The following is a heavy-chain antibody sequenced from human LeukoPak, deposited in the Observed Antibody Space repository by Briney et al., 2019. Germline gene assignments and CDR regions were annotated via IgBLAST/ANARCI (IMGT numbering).Heavy chain of an antibody. J-gene: IGHJ4*02. V-gene: IGHV3-23*01. CDR2: ISGSGGST. CDR1: GFTFSSYG. Sequence: TGGPLRLSCAASGFTFSSYGMNWVRQAPGKGLEWVSGISGSGGSTYYADSVKGRFTISRDNSKNTLYLQKNSLRAEDTAVYYCAKGRRDGYNYFFDYWGQGTLVTVSS. D-gene: IGHD5-24*01. CDR3: AKGRRDGYNYFFDY.